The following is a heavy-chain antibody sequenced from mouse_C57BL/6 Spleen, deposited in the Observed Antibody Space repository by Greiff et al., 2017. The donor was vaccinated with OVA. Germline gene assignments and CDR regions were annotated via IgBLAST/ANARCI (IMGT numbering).Heavy chain of an antibody. CDR3: ARSSPYWYFDV. CDR2: INPSSGYT. CDR1: GYTFTSYT. Sequence: QVQLQQSGAELARPGASVKMSCKASGYTFTSYTMHWVKQRPGQGLEWIGYINPSSGYTKYNQKFKDKATLTADKSSSTAYMQLSSLTSEDSAVHYCARSSPYWYFDVWGTGTTVTVSS. V-gene: IGHV1-4*01. J-gene: IGHJ1*03.